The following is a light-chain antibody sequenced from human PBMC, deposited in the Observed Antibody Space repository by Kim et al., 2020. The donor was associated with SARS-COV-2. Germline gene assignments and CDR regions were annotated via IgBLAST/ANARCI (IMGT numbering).Light chain of an antibody. CDR3: QCRSNWRFT. Sequence: EIVLTQSPATLSLSPGERATLSCRASQNVSSYLAWYQQKPGQAPRVLIYDASNRATGIPARFSGSGSGTDFTLTISSLGPEDFAVYYCQCRSNWRFTFGPGTKVDIK. J-gene: IGKJ3*01. V-gene: IGKV3-11*01. CDR2: DAS. CDR1: QNVSSY.